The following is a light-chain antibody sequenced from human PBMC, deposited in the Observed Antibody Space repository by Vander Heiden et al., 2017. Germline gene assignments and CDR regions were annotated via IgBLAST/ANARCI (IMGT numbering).Light chain of an antibody. V-gene: IGLV1-44*01. Sequence: PSSLSHPGQRVTISCSARSSNIGSNTVNWYQQLPGTAPKLLLYSNSQRPPRVPVPVSGSNSGTSASVAISGLQSEDEADYDCAAQEDSLNGSNYVFGTGTKVTVL. CDR2: SNS. J-gene: IGLJ1*01. CDR1: SSNIGSNT. CDR3: AAQEDSLNGSNYV.